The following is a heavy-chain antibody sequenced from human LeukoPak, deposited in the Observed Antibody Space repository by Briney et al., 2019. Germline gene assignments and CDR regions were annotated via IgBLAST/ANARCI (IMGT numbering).Heavy chain of an antibody. CDR3: ARSGGAGNWFDP. CDR2: IYYSGST. V-gene: IGHV4-59*12. Sequence: SETLSLTCTVSGGSISNYYWSWIRQPPGKGLEWIGYIYYSGSTNYNPSLKSRVTISVDTSKNQFSLKLSSVTAADTAVYYCARSGGAGNWFDPWGQGTLVTVSS. J-gene: IGHJ5*02. D-gene: IGHD3-10*01. CDR1: GGSISNYY.